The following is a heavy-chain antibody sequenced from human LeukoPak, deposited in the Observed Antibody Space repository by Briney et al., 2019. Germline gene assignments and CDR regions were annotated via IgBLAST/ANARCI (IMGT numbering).Heavy chain of an antibody. Sequence: ASVKVSCKASGYTFTGYYMHWVRQAPGQGLEWMGWINPNSGGTNYAQKFQGRVTMTRDTSISTAYMELRSLRSDDTAVYYCARDSWGHDSSGYGVDYWGQGTLVTVSS. CDR3: ARDSWGHDSSGYGVDY. V-gene: IGHV1-2*02. D-gene: IGHD3-22*01. CDR1: GYTFTGYY. CDR2: INPNSGGT. J-gene: IGHJ4*02.